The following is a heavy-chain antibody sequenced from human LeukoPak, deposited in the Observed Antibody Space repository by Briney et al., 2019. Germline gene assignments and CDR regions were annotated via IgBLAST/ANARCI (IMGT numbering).Heavy chain of an antibody. CDR2: INTSGGST. Sequence: ASVKVSCRASVSTFTSYNMHWVRQAPGQPPERRGEINTSGGSTSYAQKFQGRVTMTRDTSTSTVYMELSSLRSEDTAVYYCARGTGIAAAVTSLFQYWGQGTLVTVSS. J-gene: IGHJ1*01. D-gene: IGHD6-13*01. CDR3: ARGTGIAAAVTSLFQY. V-gene: IGHV1-46*01. CDR1: VSTFTSYN.